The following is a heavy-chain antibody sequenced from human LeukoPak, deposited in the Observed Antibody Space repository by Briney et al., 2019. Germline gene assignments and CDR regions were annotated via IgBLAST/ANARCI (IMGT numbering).Heavy chain of an antibody. CDR3: TRDGGSGVDY. V-gene: IGHV3-33*01. D-gene: IGHD6-25*01. J-gene: IGHJ4*02. Sequence: GRSLRLSCAASGFTFSAYGMHWVRQAPGKGLEWVAVIWYDGSKRFYGDSVKGRFTIPKDDSKNTLFLQMNSLRAEDTGVYYCTRDGGSGVDYWGQGTLVTVSS. CDR1: GFTFSAYG. CDR2: IWYDGSKR.